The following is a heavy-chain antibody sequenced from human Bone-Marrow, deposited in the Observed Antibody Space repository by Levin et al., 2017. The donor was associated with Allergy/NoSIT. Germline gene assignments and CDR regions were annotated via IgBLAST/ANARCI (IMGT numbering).Heavy chain of an antibody. Sequence: ASVKVSCKTSGYTFTTYDLSWVRQAPGQGLEWVGWMNPNSGDTGYAQKFQGRVTMTRSTSISTAYMELSSLTSEDTAFYYCGRGHTAVGYWGQGTLVTVSS. CDR1: GYTFTTYD. J-gene: IGHJ4*02. CDR3: GRGHTAVGY. V-gene: IGHV1-8*01. D-gene: IGHD5-18*01. CDR2: MNPNSGDT.